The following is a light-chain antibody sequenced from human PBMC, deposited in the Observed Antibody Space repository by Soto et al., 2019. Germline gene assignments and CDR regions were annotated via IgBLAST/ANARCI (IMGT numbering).Light chain of an antibody. V-gene: IGKV1-5*01. CDR1: QSISSW. Sequence: DIQMTQSPSTLSASVGDRVTLTCRASQSISSWLAWYQQKPGKAPKLLIYAASRLESGVPSRFSGSGSGTEFTLTISSLQPDDFATYYCQQYNSYWTFGQGTKVDIK. CDR2: AAS. J-gene: IGKJ1*01. CDR3: QQYNSYWT.